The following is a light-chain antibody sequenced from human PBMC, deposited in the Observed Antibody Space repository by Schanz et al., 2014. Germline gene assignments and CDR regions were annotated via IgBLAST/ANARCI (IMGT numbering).Light chain of an antibody. CDR1: SSDVGSYNY. CDR3: CSYAGSGLYV. CDR2: EDT. J-gene: IGLJ1*01. Sequence: QSALTQPASVSGSPGQSITISCTGTSSDVGSYNYVSWYQHHPGKAPKLMIYEDTQRPSGVSNRFSGSKSGNTASLTISGLQAEDEADYYCCSYAGSGLYVFGTGTKLTVL. V-gene: IGLV2-23*01.